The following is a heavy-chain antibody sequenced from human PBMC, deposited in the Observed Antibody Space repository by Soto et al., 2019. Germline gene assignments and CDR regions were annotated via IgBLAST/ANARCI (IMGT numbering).Heavy chain of an antibody. V-gene: IGHV3-23*01. D-gene: IGHD3-3*01. CDR1: GFTFSSYA. Sequence: GGSLRLSCAASGFTFSSYAMSWVRQAPGKGLEWVSAISGSGGSTYYADSVKGRFTISRDNSKNTLYLQMNSLRAEDTAVYYCAKENERDDFWSGYYHYYFDYWGQGTLVTVSS. J-gene: IGHJ4*02. CDR3: AKENERDDFWSGYYHYYFDY. CDR2: ISGSGGST.